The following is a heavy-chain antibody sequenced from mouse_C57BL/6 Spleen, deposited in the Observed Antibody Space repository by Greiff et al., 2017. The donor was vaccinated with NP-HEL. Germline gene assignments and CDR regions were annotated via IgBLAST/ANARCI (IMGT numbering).Heavy chain of an antibody. CDR2: IYPGDGDT. CDR3: ARWGLRYYAMDY. CDR1: GYAFSSYW. V-gene: IGHV1-80*01. Sequence: QVQLQQSGAELVKPGASVKISCKASGYAFSSYWMNWVKQRPGKGLEWIGQIYPGDGDTNYNGKFKGKATLTADKSSSTAYMQLSSLTSEDSAVYFCARWGLRYYAMDYWGQGTSVTVSS. D-gene: IGHD2-13*01. J-gene: IGHJ4*01.